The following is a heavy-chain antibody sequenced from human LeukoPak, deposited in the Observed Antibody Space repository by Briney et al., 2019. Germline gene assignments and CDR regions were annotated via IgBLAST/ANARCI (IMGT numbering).Heavy chain of an antibody. CDR2: INPNSGGT. CDR3: ARDYGFYSGLYFFDY. D-gene: IGHD1-26*01. J-gene: IGHJ4*02. CDR1: GYTFTGHY. Sequence: ASVKVSCKASGYTFTGHYIHWVRQAPGQGLEWMGWINPNSGGTKYAQKFQGRVTMTRDTSISTGYMELSKLRSDDTAVYSCARDYGFYSGLYFFDYWGQGTLVTVSS. V-gene: IGHV1-2*02.